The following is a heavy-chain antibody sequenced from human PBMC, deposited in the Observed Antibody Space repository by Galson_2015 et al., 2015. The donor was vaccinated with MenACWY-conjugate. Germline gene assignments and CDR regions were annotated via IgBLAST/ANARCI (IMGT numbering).Heavy chain of an antibody. V-gene: IGHV3-23*01. D-gene: IGHD2-8*01. CDR2: ITAGPITP. CDR3: ARALMGIAPTDAFDI. J-gene: IGHJ3*02. CDR1: GFTFSSYA. Sequence: SLRLSCAASGFTFSSYAVSWVRQAPGKGLEGVSAITAGPITPYYIASVKGRFTISRDNSKNTLFLQMNSLRAEDTALYFCARALMGIAPTDAFDIWGPGTMVTVSS.